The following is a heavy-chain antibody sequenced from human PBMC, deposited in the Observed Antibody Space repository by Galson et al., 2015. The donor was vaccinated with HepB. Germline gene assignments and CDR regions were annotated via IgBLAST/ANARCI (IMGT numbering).Heavy chain of an antibody. CDR3: TRDPWFGEFNYFDY. Sequence: SLRLSCAASGFTFSSHGMHWVRQAPGKGLEWVAIIWYDGSNRYYADSVKGRFTIYRDNSKNTVDLQMNSLRVEDTAVYYCTRDPWFGEFNYFDYWGQGTLVTVAT. CDR2: IWYDGSNR. J-gene: IGHJ4*02. D-gene: IGHD3-10*01. V-gene: IGHV3-33*01. CDR1: GFTFSSHG.